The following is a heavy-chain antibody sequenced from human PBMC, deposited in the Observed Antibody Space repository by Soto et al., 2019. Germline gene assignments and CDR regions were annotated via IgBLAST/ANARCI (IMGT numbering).Heavy chain of an antibody. J-gene: IGHJ4*02. D-gene: IGHD3-10*01. V-gene: IGHV1-69*08. CDR1: GGTFSSYT. CDR2: IIPIRGIA. CDR3: ARDDYGSDPYFGY. Sequence: QVQLVQSGAEVKKPGSSVKVSCKASGGTFSSYTISWVRQAPGQGLEWMGRIIPIRGIANYAQKFQGRVTITADKSTSTAYMELSSLRSEDTAVYYCARDDYGSDPYFGYWGQGTLVTVSS.